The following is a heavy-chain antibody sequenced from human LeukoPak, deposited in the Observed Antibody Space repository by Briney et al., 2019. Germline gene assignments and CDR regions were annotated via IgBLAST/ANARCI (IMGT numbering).Heavy chain of an antibody. CDR1: GGSISSSTYY. CDR3: ARGRNYYGSGSYFDY. V-gene: IGHV4-39*02. D-gene: IGHD3-10*01. CDR2: IYYSGST. J-gene: IGHJ4*02. Sequence: SETLSLTCTVSGGSISSSTYYWGWIRQPPGKGLEWIGSIYYSGSTNYNPSLKSRVTISVDTSKNHFSLTLSSVTAADTAVYYCARGRNYYGSGSYFDYWGQGTLVTVSS.